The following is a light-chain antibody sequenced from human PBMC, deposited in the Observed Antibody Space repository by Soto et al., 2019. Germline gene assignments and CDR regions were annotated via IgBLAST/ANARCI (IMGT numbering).Light chain of an antibody. CDR3: QQYNHYYS. CDR2: KAS. CDR1: QNVNTW. V-gene: IGKV1-5*03. Sequence: DIQLTQSPSTLSASVGDRVTITCRASQNVNTWLAWYQQKPGKAPKVLIYKASSLESGVPSRFSGSGSGTEFTLTISSLQPDDFASYYCQQYNHYYSFGQGTKLEIK. J-gene: IGKJ2*03.